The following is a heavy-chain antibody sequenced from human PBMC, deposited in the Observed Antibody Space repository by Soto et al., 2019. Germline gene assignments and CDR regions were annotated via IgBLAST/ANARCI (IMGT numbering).Heavy chain of an antibody. V-gene: IGHV4-31*03. J-gene: IGHJ4*02. CDR2: ISYGGST. D-gene: IGHD5-18*01. CDR1: GGSINSGGYC. CDR3: SRGILV. Sequence: QVQLQESGPGLVKPSQTLSLTCTVSGGSINSGGYCWSWIRQHPGKGMDWIGCISYGGSTSYNPSLKSRVTISVDTSKNQFSLKLTSVTAADTAVYYCSRGILVWGQGALITVSS.